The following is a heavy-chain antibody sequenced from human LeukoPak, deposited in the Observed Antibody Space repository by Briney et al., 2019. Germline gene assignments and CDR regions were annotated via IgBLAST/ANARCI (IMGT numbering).Heavy chain of an antibody. J-gene: IGHJ4*02. CDR2: INNSGGNT. Sequence: PGGSLRLSCAASGFTFSNAWMSWVRQAPGKGLEWVSTINNSGGNTYYVDSVKGRFIISRDNSKNTLYLQMNSLRAEDTAVYYCAKDVSGADSSGYYFWYFDYWGQGTLVTVSS. D-gene: IGHD3-22*01. V-gene: IGHV3-23*01. CDR1: GFTFSNAW. CDR3: AKDVSGADSSGYYFWYFDY.